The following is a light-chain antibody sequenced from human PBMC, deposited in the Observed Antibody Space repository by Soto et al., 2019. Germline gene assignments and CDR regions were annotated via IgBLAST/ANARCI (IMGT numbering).Light chain of an antibody. CDR2: DAS. CDR1: QSISSW. J-gene: IGKJ1*01. CDR3: QQYNSYSGT. Sequence: DIQMTQSPSTLSASVGDIVTITCRASQSISSWLAWYQQKPGKAPKLLIYDASSLESGVPSRFSGSGSGTEFTLTISGLQPDDFATYYCQQYNSYSGTFGQGTKVDIK. V-gene: IGKV1-5*01.